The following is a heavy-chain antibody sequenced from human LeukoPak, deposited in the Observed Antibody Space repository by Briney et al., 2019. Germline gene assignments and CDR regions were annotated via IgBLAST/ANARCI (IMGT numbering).Heavy chain of an antibody. J-gene: IGHJ4*02. CDR1: GYTFTSYG. CDR3: ASERGATQYFDY. Sequence: AASVKVSCKASGYTFTSYGISWVRQAPGQGLEWMGWISAYNGNTNYAQRLQGRVTVTTDTSTSTAYMELRSLRSDDTAVYYCASERGATQYFDYWGQGTLVTVSS. V-gene: IGHV1-18*01. D-gene: IGHD3-10*01. CDR2: ISAYNGNT.